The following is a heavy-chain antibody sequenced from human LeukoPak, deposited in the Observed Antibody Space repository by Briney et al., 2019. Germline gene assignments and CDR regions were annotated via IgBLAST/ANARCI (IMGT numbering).Heavy chain of an antibody. CDR2: IYYSGST. J-gene: IGHJ4*02. CDR1: GGSISSSSYY. Sequence: SETLSLTCTVSGGSISSSSYYWGWIRPPPGLGLEWIGSIYYSGSTYYNPSLKSRVTISADTSKNQFALKLSSVTAADTAVYYCARQKLYDSSGYFDSWGQGTLVTVSS. V-gene: IGHV4-39*01. CDR3: ARQKLYDSSGYFDS. D-gene: IGHD3-22*01.